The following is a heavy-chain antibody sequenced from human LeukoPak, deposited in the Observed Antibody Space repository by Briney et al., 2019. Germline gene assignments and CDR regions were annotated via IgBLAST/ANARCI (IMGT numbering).Heavy chain of an antibody. J-gene: IGHJ3*02. CDR1: GVTFRSYW. V-gene: IGHV3-7*01. CDR3: ARESVHDAFDI. Sequence: GESLRLSCAASGVTFRSYWVSCVRDAPGEGLEGGGNIKQDGSEKYYVDSVKRRFTIYRDKDNNSLYLQMNSLRAEDTAVYYCARESVHDAFDIWGQGTMVTVSS. CDR2: IKQDGSEK.